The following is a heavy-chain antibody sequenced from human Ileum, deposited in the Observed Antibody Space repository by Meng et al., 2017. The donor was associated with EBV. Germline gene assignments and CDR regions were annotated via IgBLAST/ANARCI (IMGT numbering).Heavy chain of an antibody. CDR1: GGSISSSNW. CDR3: ARVGQWLPIDY. J-gene: IGHJ4*02. D-gene: IGHD6-19*01. Sequence: QVRLQGSGAGRGRPAGTLPSTCAVSGGSISSSNWWSWVRQPPGKGLEWIGEIYHSGSTNYNPSLKSRVTISVDKSKNQFSLNLSSVTAADTAVYYCARVGQWLPIDYWGQGTLVTVSS. CDR2: IYHSGST. V-gene: IGHV4-4*02.